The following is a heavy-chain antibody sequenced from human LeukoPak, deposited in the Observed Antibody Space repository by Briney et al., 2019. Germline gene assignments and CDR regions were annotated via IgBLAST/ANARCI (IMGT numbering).Heavy chain of an antibody. CDR3: ARTLNPGDTAMAPWDGMDV. J-gene: IGHJ6*02. V-gene: IGHV3-30-3*01. D-gene: IGHD5-18*01. Sequence: GGSLRLSCAASGFTFSSYAMHWVRQAPGKGLEWVAVISYDGSNKYFADSVKGRFTIPRDNSKNTLYLQMNSLRAEDTAVYYCARTLNPGDTAMAPWDGMDVWGQGTTVTVSS. CDR2: ISYDGSNK. CDR1: GFTFSSYA.